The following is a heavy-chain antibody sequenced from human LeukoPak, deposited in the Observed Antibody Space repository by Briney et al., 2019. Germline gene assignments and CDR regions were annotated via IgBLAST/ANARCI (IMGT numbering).Heavy chain of an antibody. Sequence: GASVKVSCKASGGTFSSYAISWVRQAPGQGLEWMGRIIPILGIANYAQKFQGRVTITADKSTSTAYMELSSLRSEDTAVYYCARAQCSSTSCYAKNDAFDIWGQGTMVTVSS. V-gene: IGHV1-69*04. D-gene: IGHD2-2*01. CDR1: GGTFSSYA. CDR3: ARAQCSSTSCYAKNDAFDI. CDR2: IIPILGIA. J-gene: IGHJ3*02.